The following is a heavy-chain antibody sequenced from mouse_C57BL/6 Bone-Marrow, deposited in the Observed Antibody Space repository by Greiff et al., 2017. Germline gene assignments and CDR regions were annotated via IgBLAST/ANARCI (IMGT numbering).Heavy chain of an antibody. CDR3: TTYYYCSSYYYAMDY. V-gene: IGHV14-1*01. Sequence: VQLQQSGAELVRPGASVKLSCTASGFNIKDYYMHWVKQRPEQGLEWIGRIDPEDGDTESAPKFPGKATMTADTSSNTAFLQLSSLTTEDTAVYYCTTYYYCSSYYYAMDYWGQGTSVTVSA. CDR2: IDPEDGDT. J-gene: IGHJ4*01. CDR1: GFNIKDYY. D-gene: IGHD1-1*01.